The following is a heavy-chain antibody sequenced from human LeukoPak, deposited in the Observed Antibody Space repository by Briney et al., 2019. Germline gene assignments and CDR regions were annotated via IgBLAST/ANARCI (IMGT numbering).Heavy chain of an antibody. CDR2: IYYSGST. D-gene: IGHD4-17*01. CDR1: GGSISSYY. V-gene: IGHV4-59*01. Sequence: TSETLSLTCTVSGGSISSYYWSWIRQPPGKGLEWIGYIYYSGSTNYNPSLKSRVTISVDTSKNQFSLKLSSVTAADTAVYYCARAGHYGDYGRDWFDPWGQGTLVTVSS. J-gene: IGHJ5*02. CDR3: ARAGHYGDYGRDWFDP.